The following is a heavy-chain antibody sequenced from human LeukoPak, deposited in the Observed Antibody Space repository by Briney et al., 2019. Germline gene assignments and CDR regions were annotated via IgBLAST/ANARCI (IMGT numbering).Heavy chain of an antibody. CDR1: GYTFTSYG. CDR3: ARDSTIAARLLFAYYYYMDV. J-gene: IGHJ6*03. CDR2: ISAYNGNT. V-gene: IGHV1-18*01. Sequence: GASVKVSCRASGYTFTSYGISWVRQAPGQGLEWMGWISAYNGNTNYAQRLQGRVTMTTDTSTSTAYMELRSLRSVDTSVYYCARDSTIAARLLFAYYYYMDVWGKGTTVTVSS. D-gene: IGHD6-6*01.